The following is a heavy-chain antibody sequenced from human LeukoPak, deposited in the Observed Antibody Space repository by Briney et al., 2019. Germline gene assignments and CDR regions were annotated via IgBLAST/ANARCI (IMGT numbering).Heavy chain of an antibody. CDR2: IYYSGST. Sequence: PSETLSLTCTVSGGSISSGGYYWSWIRQHPGKGLEWIGYIYYSGSTYHNPSLKSRVTISVDTSKNQFSLKLSSVTAADTAVYYCAIKDTMTDAFDIWGQGTMVTVSS. D-gene: IGHD3-22*01. J-gene: IGHJ3*02. CDR3: AIKDTMTDAFDI. V-gene: IGHV4-31*03. CDR1: GGSISSGGYY.